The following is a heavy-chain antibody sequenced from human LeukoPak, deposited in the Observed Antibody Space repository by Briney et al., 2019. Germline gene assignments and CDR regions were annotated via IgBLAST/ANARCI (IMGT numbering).Heavy chain of an antibody. CDR1: GFTFSSYA. CDR2: ISGSGGST. J-gene: IGHJ4*02. V-gene: IGHV3-23*01. Sequence: PGGSLRLSCEASGFTFSSYAMGWVRQAPGKGLEWVSVISGSGGSTYYADSVKGRFTISRDNSKSTLSLQMNSLRAEDTAIYYCATYRQVLLPFESWGQGTLVTVSS. CDR3: ATYRQVLLPFES. D-gene: IGHD2-8*02.